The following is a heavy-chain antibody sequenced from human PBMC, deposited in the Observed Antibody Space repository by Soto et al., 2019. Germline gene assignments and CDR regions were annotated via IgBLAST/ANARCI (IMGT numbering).Heavy chain of an antibody. V-gene: IGHV3-7*04. CDR1: GFTLSSYW. D-gene: IGHD6-19*01. J-gene: IGHJ1*01. CDR2: IKGDGSEK. CDR3: ARGVGAVAGSN. Sequence: EVQLVESGGGLVQPGGSLRLSCVASGFTLSSYWMSWVRQAPGKGPEWVANIKGDGSEKYYADSVKGRFTISRDNAKNSLLLEMNSLRAEDTALYYCARGVGAVAGSNLGQGTLVTVSS.